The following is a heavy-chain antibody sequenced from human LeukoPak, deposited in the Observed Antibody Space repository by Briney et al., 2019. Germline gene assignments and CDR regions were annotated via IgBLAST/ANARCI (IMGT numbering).Heavy chain of an antibody. Sequence: SVKVSCKASGGTFSSYAISWVRQAPGQGLEWMGGIIPIFGTANYAQKFQGRVTITTDESTSTAYMELSSLRSEDTAVYYCARGGGFWSGYYSPRWFDPWGQGTLVTVSS. D-gene: IGHD3-3*01. J-gene: IGHJ5*02. CDR3: ARGGGFWSGYYSPRWFDP. V-gene: IGHV1-69*05. CDR1: GGTFSSYA. CDR2: IIPIFGTA.